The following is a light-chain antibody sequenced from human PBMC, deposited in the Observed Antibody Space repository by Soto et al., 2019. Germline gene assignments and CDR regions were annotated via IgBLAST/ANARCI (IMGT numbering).Light chain of an antibody. Sequence: DIVLTQSPGTLSFSPGERATLSCRASQSVSSNYITWYQQKPGQAPRRLIFGASSRATGIPDRFSGSGSGKEFTLTTSRLEPEDFAVYHFKQYGSSHSTFVGGSTVDIX. V-gene: IGKV3-20*01. CDR3: KQYGSSHST. CDR2: GAS. J-gene: IGKJ4*02. CDR1: QSVSSNY.